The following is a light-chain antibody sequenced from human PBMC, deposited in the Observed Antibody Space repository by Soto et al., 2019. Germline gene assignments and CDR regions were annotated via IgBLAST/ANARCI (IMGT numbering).Light chain of an antibody. V-gene: IGKV1-33*01. CDR3: QQYDNLPAFT. CDR2: DAS. Sequence: DIQMTQSPSSLSASVGDRVTITCQASQDISNYLNWYQQKPGKAPKLLFYDASNLETGAPSRFSGSGSGTDFTFTISSLQPEDIATYYCQQYDNLPAFTFGPGTKVDIK. J-gene: IGKJ3*01. CDR1: QDISNY.